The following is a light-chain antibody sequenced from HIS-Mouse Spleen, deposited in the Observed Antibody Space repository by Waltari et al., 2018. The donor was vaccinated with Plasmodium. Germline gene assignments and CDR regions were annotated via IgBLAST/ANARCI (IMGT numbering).Light chain of an antibody. CDR1: SSDVGGYND. CDR3: CSYAGSYTYV. J-gene: IGLJ1*01. V-gene: IGLV2-11*01. CDR2: DAS. Sequence: QSALTQPRSVSGSPGQSVTISCTGTSSDVGGYNDVSWYQQHPGKAPKLMIYDASKRPSGVPDRFSGSKSGNTASLTISGLQAEDEADYYCCSYAGSYTYVFGTGTKVTVL.